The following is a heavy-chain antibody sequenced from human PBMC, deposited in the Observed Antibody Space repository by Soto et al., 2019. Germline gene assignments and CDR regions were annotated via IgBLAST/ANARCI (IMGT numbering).Heavy chain of an antibody. J-gene: IGHJ4*02. Sequence: SETLSLTCAVYGGSFSGYYWSWIRQPPGKGLEWIGEINHSGSTNYNPSLKSRVTISVDTSKNQFSLKLSSVTTADTTVYYCVRGREAAARQIDYWGQGALVTVSS. CDR1: GGSFSGYY. CDR3: VRGREAAARQIDY. D-gene: IGHD6-6*01. CDR2: INHSGST. V-gene: IGHV4-34*01.